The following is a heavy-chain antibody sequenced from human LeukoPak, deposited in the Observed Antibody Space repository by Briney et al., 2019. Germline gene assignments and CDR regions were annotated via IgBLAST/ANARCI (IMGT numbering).Heavy chain of an antibody. Sequence: GESLKISCKGSGYGINNYWIGWVRPMPGKGLEWMGIIYPADSDIRYSPSFQGQVTISADKSISTVYLQWSSLKASDTAMYYCARQEYCSGGSCYTWFDPWGQGTLVTVSS. CDR3: ARQEYCSGGSCYTWFDP. CDR2: IYPADSDI. CDR1: GYGINNYW. D-gene: IGHD2-15*01. V-gene: IGHV5-51*01. J-gene: IGHJ5*02.